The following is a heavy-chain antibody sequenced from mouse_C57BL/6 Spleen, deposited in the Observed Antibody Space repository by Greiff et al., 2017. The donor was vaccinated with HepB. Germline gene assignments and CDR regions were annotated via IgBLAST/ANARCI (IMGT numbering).Heavy chain of an antibody. D-gene: IGHD2-4*01. CDR1: GYTFTGYW. Sequence: QVQLKESGAELMKPGASVKLSCKATGYTFTGYWIEWVKQRPGHGLEWIGEILPGSGSTNYNEKFKGKATFTADTSSNTAYMQLSSLTTEDSAIYYCARSPFCYDYDGWYFDVWGTGTTVTVSS. CDR2: ILPGSGST. V-gene: IGHV1-9*01. J-gene: IGHJ1*03. CDR3: ARSPFCYDYDGWYFDV.